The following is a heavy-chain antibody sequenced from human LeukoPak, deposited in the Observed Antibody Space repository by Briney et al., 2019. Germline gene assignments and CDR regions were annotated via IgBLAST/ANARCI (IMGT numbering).Heavy chain of an antibody. J-gene: IGHJ6*03. D-gene: IGHD6-6*01. V-gene: IGHV4-59*11. CDR2: IYYSGST. CDR3: AREGTARSYYYYMDV. Sequence: SETLSLTCTVSGGSISSHYWSWIRQPPGKGLEWIGYIYYSGSTNYNPSLKSRVTISLDTSKNQFSLKLSSVTAADTAVYFCAREGTARSYYYYMDVWGKGTTVTVSS. CDR1: GGSISSHY.